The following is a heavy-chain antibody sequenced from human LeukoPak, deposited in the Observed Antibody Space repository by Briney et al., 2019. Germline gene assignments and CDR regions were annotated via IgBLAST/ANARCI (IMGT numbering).Heavy chain of an antibody. CDR2: IYYSGST. Sequence: SETLSLTCTVSGGSISSYYWSWIRQPPGKGLEWIGYIYYSGSTNYNPSLKSRVTISVDTSKNQFSLKLSSVTAADTAVYYCARGGYYGSGSLHYWGQGTLVTVSS. CDR1: GGSISSYY. CDR3: ARGGYYGSGSLHY. D-gene: IGHD3-10*01. J-gene: IGHJ4*02. V-gene: IGHV4-59*01.